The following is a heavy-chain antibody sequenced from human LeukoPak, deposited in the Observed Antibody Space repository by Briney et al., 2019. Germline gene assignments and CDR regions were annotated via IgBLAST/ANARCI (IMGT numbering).Heavy chain of an antibody. CDR2: IYYSGST. CDR1: GGSISSGDYY. Sequence: SETLSLTCTVSGGSISSGDYYWSWIRQPPGKGLEWIGYIYYSGSTNYNPSLKSRVTISVDTSKNQFSLKLSSVTAADTAVYYCARGTKPSIWFGELSHWFDPWGQGTLVTVSS. J-gene: IGHJ5*02. CDR3: ARGTKPSIWFGELSHWFDP. D-gene: IGHD3-10*01. V-gene: IGHV4-61*08.